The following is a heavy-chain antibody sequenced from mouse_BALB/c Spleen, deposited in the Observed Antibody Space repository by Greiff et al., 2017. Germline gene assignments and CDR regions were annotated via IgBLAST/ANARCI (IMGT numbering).Heavy chain of an antibody. CDR3: AREGATARYFDY. CDR2: ISTYYGDA. Sequence: VKLQESGAELVRPGVSVKISCKGSGYTFTDYAMHWVKQSHAKSLEWIGVISTYYGDASYNQKFKGKATMTVDKSSSTAYMELARLTSEDSAIYYCAREGATARYFDYWGQGTTLTVSS. J-gene: IGHJ2*01. D-gene: IGHD1-2*01. CDR1: GYTFTDYA. V-gene: IGHV1S137*01.